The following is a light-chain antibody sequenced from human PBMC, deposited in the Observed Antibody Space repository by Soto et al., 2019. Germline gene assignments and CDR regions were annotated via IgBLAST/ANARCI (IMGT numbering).Light chain of an antibody. Sequence: QSVLTQPASVSGSPGQSITISCTGTSSDVGAYNFVSWYQQHPGKAPKLIFYEVSNRPPGLSDRFSGSKSGTTASLTISVLQADDEADYFCSSYSANKILLFGGGTKLTVL. J-gene: IGLJ2*01. CDR2: EVS. V-gene: IGLV2-14*01. CDR1: SSDVGAYNF. CDR3: SSYSANKILL.